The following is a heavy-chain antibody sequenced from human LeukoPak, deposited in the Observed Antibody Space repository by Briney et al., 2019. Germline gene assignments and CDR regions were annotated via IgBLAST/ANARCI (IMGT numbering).Heavy chain of an antibody. CDR1: GFNFNSHG. J-gene: IGHJ3*02. CDR2: IPSDGSYT. V-gene: IGHV3-30*18. Sequence: GRSLRLSCAASGFNFNSHGMHWVRQAPGKGLEFVSLIPSDGSYTYYADSVKGRLTISRDNSKNTLSLQMNSVRADDTAVYYCSKGRYGDYGPFGNWGKGKMVSVSS. CDR3: SKGRYGDYGPFGN. D-gene: IGHD4-17*01.